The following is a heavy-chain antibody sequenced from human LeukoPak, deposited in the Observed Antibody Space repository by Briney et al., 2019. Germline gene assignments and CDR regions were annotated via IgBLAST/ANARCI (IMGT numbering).Heavy chain of an antibody. Sequence: GGSLRLSCAASGFTFSGSAMHWVRQASGKGLEWVGRIRSKANSYATAYAASVKGRFTISRDDSKNTAYLQMNSLRAEDTAVYYCAKDLFVRAPRTMVRGVLGTYDYWGQGTLVTVSS. CDR1: GFTFSGSA. J-gene: IGHJ4*02. CDR2: IRSKANSYAT. V-gene: IGHV3-73*01. D-gene: IGHD3-10*01. CDR3: AKDLFVRAPRTMVRGVLGTYDY.